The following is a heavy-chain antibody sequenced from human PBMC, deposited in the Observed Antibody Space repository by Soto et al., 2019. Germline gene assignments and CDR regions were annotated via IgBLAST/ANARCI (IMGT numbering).Heavy chain of an antibody. CDR3: AGMLLRYFDWLDGMDV. CDR1: GGSISSYY. J-gene: IGHJ6*02. CDR2: IYTSGST. Sequence: PSETLSLTCTVSGGSISSYYCSWIRQPAGKGLEWIGRIYTSGSTNYNPSLKSRVTMSVDTSKNQFSLKLSSVTAADTAVYYCAGMLLRYFDWLDGMDVWGQGTTVTVSS. D-gene: IGHD3-9*01. V-gene: IGHV4-4*07.